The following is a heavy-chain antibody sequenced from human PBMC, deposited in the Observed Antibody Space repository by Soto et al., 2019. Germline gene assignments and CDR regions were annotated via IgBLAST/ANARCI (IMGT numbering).Heavy chain of an antibody. CDR3: ARSLGSAWSFLFDY. V-gene: IGHV6-1*01. CDR1: GDSVPSSTST. Sequence: TLSLTCAISGDSVPSSTSTWNWISQSPSRGLEWLGRTYYRSTWYNDYADSVKGRITINADTSKNHFSLQLHSVAPEDTAVFYCARSLGSAWSFLFDYWGQGTLVTVSS. CDR2: TYYRSTWYN. D-gene: IGHD6-19*01. J-gene: IGHJ4*02.